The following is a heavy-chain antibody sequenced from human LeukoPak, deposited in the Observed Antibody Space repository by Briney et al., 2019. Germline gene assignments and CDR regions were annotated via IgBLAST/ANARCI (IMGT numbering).Heavy chain of an antibody. D-gene: IGHD1-14*01. J-gene: IGHJ3*01. CDR1: GFNFNDYN. V-gene: IGHV3-48*01. CDR3: ARPHTTNWPNDAFDL. Sequence: GGSLRLSCAASGFNFNDYNMNWVRQAPGNGPEWLKYITNTGRTVHYVDSVKGRFTISRDNAKNSLYLQMNSLTTDDTAIYYCARPHTTNWPNDAFDLWGQGTLVTVSS. CDR2: ITNTGRTV.